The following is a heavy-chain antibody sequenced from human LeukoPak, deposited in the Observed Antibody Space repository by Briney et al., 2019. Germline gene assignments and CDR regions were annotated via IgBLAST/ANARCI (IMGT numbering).Heavy chain of an antibody. CDR3: ARAVSSGYYYPGDY. J-gene: IGHJ4*02. CDR1: GGSFSGYY. Sequence: PSETLSLTCAVYGGSFSGYYWSWIRQPPGKGLEWIGEINHSGSTNYNPSLKSRVTISVDTSKNQFSLKLSSVTAADTAVYYCARAVSSGYYYPGDYWGQGTLVTVTS. V-gene: IGHV4-34*01. CDR2: INHSGST. D-gene: IGHD3-22*01.